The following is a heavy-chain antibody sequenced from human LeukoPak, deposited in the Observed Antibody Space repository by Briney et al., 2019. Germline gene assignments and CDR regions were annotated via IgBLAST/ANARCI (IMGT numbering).Heavy chain of an antibody. CDR2: ISAYNGST. CDR1: GYTFTSYG. Sequence: GASVKVSCKASGYTFTSYGISWVRQAPGQGLEWMGWISAYNGSTNYAQKLQGRVTMTTDTSTSTAYMELRSLRSDDTAVYYCARYPSRYSGYDWLPTGCDYWGQGTLVTVSS. D-gene: IGHD5-12*01. V-gene: IGHV1-18*01. CDR3: ARYPSRYSGYDWLPTGCDY. J-gene: IGHJ4*02.